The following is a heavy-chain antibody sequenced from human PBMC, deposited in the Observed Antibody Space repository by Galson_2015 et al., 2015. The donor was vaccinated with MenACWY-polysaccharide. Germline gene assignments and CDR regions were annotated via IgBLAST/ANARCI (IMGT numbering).Heavy chain of an antibody. CDR1: GFTSTSYA. CDR2: IRSSGTNT. D-gene: IGHD3-3*01. Sequence: SLRLSCAASGFTSTSYAMSWVRQAPGEGLEWVSAIRSSGTNTYYADSVKGRFTISRDNSKNTLYLQMNSLRAEDTAVYYCAKDSTDFWSVAGRFDHWGQGTLVTVSS. V-gene: IGHV3-23*01. CDR3: AKDSTDFWSVAGRFDH. J-gene: IGHJ5*02.